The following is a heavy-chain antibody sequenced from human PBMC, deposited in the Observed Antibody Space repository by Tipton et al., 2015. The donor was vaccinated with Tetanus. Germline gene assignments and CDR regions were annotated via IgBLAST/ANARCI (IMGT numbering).Heavy chain of an antibody. Sequence: TLSLTCAVYGGSLSGYYWSWIRQPPGKGLEWIGEINHSGSTNYNPSLKSRVTISVDTSKNQFSLKLSSVTAADTAVYYCARGLLVVVPAARGRYNWFDPWGQGTLVTVSS. CDR1: GGSLSGYY. V-gene: IGHV4-34*01. CDR2: INHSGST. J-gene: IGHJ5*02. CDR3: ARGLLVVVPAARGRYNWFDP. D-gene: IGHD2-2*01.